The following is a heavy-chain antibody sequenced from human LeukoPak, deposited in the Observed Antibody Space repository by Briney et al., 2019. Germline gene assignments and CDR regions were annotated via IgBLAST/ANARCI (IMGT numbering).Heavy chain of an antibody. D-gene: IGHD6-19*01. CDR3: ARAVVIAVAGYYYYYYMDV. Sequence: ASVNVSCTASGYTFTVYYMHWVRQAPGQGLEWMGWINPNSGGTNYAQKFQGRVTMTRDTSISTAYMELSRLRSDDTAVYYCARAVVIAVAGYYYYYYMDVRGKGTTVTVSS. CDR2: INPNSGGT. V-gene: IGHV1-2*02. CDR1: GYTFTVYY. J-gene: IGHJ6*03.